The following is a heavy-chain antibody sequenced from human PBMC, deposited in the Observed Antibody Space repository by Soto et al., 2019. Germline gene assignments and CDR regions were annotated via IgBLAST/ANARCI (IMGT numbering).Heavy chain of an antibody. CDR2: IKQDGSEK. CDR1: GFTFSSYW. D-gene: IGHD3-3*01. V-gene: IGHV3-7*01. J-gene: IGHJ3*02. Sequence: GGSLRLSCAASGFTFSSYWMSWVRQAPGKGLEWVANIKQDGSEKYYVDSVKGRFTISRDNAKNSLYLQMNSLRAEDTAVYYCARVMDYDFWSGYYDAFDIWGQGTMVTVSS. CDR3: ARVMDYDFWSGYYDAFDI.